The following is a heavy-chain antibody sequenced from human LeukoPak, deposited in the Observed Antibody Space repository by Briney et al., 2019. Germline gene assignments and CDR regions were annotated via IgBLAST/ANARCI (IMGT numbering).Heavy chain of an antibody. J-gene: IGHJ4*02. CDR3: ARHALGRDGYNRLDY. CDR2: IYYSGST. V-gene: IGHV4-59*08. Sequence: SETLSLTCTVFGGSISSYYWSWIRQPPGKGLEWIGYIYYSGSTNYNPSLKSRVTISVDTSKNQFSLKLSSVTAADTAVYYCARHALGRDGYNRLDYWGQGTLVTVSS. CDR1: GGSISSYY. D-gene: IGHD5-24*01.